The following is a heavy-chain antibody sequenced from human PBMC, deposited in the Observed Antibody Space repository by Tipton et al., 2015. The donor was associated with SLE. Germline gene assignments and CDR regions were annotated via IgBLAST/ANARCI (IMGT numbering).Heavy chain of an antibody. CDR1: GGSISRYY. D-gene: IGHD2-15*01. V-gene: IGHV4-4*08. CDR2: LYISGST. J-gene: IGHJ4*02. Sequence: TLSLTCTVSGGSISRYYWSWFRQPPGKGLEWIGRLYISGSTNINPSLKSRVTISLDTSKNQFSLRLTSVTAADTAVYYCASLGYCSGGSCYSFDYWGQGTLVTVSS. CDR3: ASLGYCSGGSCYSFDY.